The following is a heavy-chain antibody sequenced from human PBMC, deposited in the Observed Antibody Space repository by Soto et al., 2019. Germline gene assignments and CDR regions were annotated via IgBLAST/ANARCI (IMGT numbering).Heavy chain of an antibody. CDR3: ARGERNAPAWWFDP. CDR2: ISAYNGNT. V-gene: IGHV1-18*01. D-gene: IGHD1-26*01. J-gene: IGHJ5*02. Sequence: ASGKVSCKASGYTFTSYGISWVRQAPGQGLEWMGWISAYNGNTNYAQKLQGRVTMTTDTSTSTAYMELRSLRSDDTAVYYCARGERNAPAWWFDPWGQGTLVTVSS. CDR1: GYTFTSYG.